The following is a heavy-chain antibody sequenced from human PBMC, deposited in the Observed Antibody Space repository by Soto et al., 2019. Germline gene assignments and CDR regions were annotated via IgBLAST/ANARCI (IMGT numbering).Heavy chain of an antibody. CDR2: TYYRSKWNN. CDR3: ERGHAGTMDV. V-gene: IGHV6-1*01. Sequence: SXTLSLTCGISVDSVSSNGASWNWIRQSPSRGLQWLGRTYYRSKWNNDYAVSVKSRITINPDTSKNQFSLQLNSVTPEDTAVYYCERGHAGTMDVWGQGTTVTVSS. D-gene: IGHD1-1*01. J-gene: IGHJ6*02. CDR1: VDSVSSNGAS.